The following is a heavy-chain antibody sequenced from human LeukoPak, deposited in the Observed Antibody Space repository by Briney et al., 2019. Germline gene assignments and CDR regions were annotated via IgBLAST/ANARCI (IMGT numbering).Heavy chain of an antibody. Sequence: GSLRLSCAASGFTFSSYAMHWVRQAPGKGLEYVSAISSNGGSTYYANSVKGRFTISRDNSKNTLYLQMGSLRAEDMAVYYCAGHARTYGYFDYWGQGTLVTVSS. CDR2: ISSNGGST. CDR3: AGHARTYGYFDY. J-gene: IGHJ4*02. D-gene: IGHD1-1*01. V-gene: IGHV3-64*01. CDR1: GFTFSSYA.